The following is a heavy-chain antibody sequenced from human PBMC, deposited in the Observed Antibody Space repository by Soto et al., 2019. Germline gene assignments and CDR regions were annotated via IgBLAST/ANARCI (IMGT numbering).Heavy chain of an antibody. J-gene: IGHJ3*01. D-gene: IGHD1-26*01. Sequence: EVQLVESGGGLVRPGGSLRLSYAASGFTFSYYWVHWVRQAPGKGLVWVSRIHSDGSSTTYADFVKGRFIISRDNARNTVDLQMNSVRVEDTAVYYCARGDRGAFDLWGQGTVVTVSS. CDR3: ARGDRGAFDL. V-gene: IGHV3-74*01. CDR1: GFTFSYYW. CDR2: IHSDGSST.